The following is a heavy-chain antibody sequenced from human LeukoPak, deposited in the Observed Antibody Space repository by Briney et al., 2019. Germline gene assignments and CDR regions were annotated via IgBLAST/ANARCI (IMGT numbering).Heavy chain of an antibody. CDR2: ISGGGGST. CDR1: GFTFSSHA. J-gene: IGHJ6*02. V-gene: IGHV3-23*01. Sequence: GGSLRLSCAASGFTFSSHAMSWVRQAPGKGLEWVSAISGGGGSTYYAASMKGRFTISRDNSKNTLYLQMNSLRAEDTAVYYCARYCTSSSCPPMSTYYGMDVWGQGTTVTVSS. D-gene: IGHD2-2*01. CDR3: ARYCTSSSCPPMSTYYGMDV.